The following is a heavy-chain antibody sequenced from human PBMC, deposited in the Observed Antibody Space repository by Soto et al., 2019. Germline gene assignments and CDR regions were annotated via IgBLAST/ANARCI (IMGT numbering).Heavy chain of an antibody. V-gene: IGHV1-18*01. CDR3: AISLLRFYDSSGYRKYYFDY. CDR2: INADSGNT. Sequence: ASVKVSCTASGYIFSSYDINWVRQAPGQGLEWMGWINADSGNTKYAQKFQGRVTITADKSTSTAYMELSSLRSEDTAVYYCAISLLRFYDSSGYRKYYFDYWGQGTLVNVSS. CDR1: GYIFSSYD. D-gene: IGHD3-22*01. J-gene: IGHJ4*02.